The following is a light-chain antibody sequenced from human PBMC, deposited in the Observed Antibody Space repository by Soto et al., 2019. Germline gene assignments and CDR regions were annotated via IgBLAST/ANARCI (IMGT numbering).Light chain of an antibody. CDR1: QSINNW. Sequence: DIQMTQSPSTLSASVGDRVSITCRASQSINNWLAWYQQKSGKAPKLLIYDASSLQSGVPSRFSGSGSGTEFTLTVSSLQPDDFAAYYCQQYNSYPYTFGQGTKLEIK. J-gene: IGKJ2*01. V-gene: IGKV1-5*01. CDR2: DAS. CDR3: QQYNSYPYT.